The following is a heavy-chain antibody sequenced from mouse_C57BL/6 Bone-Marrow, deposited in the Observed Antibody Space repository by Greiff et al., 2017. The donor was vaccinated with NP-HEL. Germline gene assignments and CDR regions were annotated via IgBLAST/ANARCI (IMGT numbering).Heavy chain of an antibody. V-gene: IGHV5-17*01. CDR3: ARGTTVVPRRADGYFDV. J-gene: IGHJ1*03. D-gene: IGHD1-1*01. Sequence: EVKLVESGGGLVKPGGSLKLSCAASGFTFSDYGMHWVRQAPEKGLEWVAYISSGSSTIYYADTVKGRFTISRDNAKNTLFLQMTSLRSEDTAMYYCARGTTVVPRRADGYFDVWGTGTTVTVSS. CDR2: ISSGSSTI. CDR1: GFTFSDYG.